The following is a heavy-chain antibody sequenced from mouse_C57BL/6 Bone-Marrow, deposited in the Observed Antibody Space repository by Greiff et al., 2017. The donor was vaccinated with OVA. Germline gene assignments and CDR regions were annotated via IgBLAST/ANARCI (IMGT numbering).Heavy chain of an antibody. CDR3: ARDMDGSSPAWFAY. CDR2: ISDGGSYT. CDR1: GFTFSSYA. V-gene: IGHV5-4*01. D-gene: IGHD1-1*01. J-gene: IGHJ3*01. Sequence: EVKLMESGGGLMKPGGSLKLSCAASGFTFSSYAMSWVRQTPEKRLEWVATISDGGSYTYYPDNVKGRFTISRDNAKNNLYLQMSHLKSEDTAMYYCARDMDGSSPAWFAYWGQGTLVTVSA.